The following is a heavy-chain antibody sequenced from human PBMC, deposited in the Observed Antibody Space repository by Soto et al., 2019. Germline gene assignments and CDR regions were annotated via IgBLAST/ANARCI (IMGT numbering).Heavy chain of an antibody. V-gene: IGHV3-72*01. CDR2: SRNRVQSYST. D-gene: IGHD3-10*01. CDR3: ARVLPSGTNYFTEY. CDR1: GFTFSDHY. J-gene: IGHJ4*02. Sequence: EVQLVESGGGLVQPGGSLRLSCAASGFTFSDHYMDWVHQAPGKGLEWVGRSRNRVQSYSTEYAESVKGRFTISRDDSQNSLYLQMNSLKTEDTAVYYCARVLPSGTNYFTEYWGQGTLVTVSS.